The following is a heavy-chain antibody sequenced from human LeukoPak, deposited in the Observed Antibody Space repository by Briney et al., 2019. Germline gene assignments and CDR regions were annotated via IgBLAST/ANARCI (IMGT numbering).Heavy chain of an antibody. CDR2: IYPGDSDT. J-gene: IGHJ4*02. V-gene: IGHV5-51*01. CDR1: GCSFTSYW. Sequence: GESLKISFKGSGCSFTSYWIGWGRRMPGKGRGWMGIIYPGDSDTRYSPSFQGQVTISADKSINTAYLQWSGLKASDTAMYYCTRLHPSIWYFDYWGQGTLVTVSS. D-gene: IGHD2-21*01. CDR3: TRLHPSIWYFDY.